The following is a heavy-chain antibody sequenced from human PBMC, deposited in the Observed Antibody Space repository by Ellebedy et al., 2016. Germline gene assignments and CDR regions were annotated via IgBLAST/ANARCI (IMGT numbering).Heavy chain of an antibody. D-gene: IGHD3-3*01. J-gene: IGHJ4*02. Sequence: ASVKVSCXASGYTFTSYAMHWVRQAPGQRLEWMGWISAYNGNTNYAQKLQGRVTMTTDTSTSTAYMELRSLRSDDTAVYYCARGDIGSGYYFDYWGQGTLVTVSS. CDR1: GYTFTSYA. V-gene: IGHV1-18*01. CDR2: ISAYNGNT. CDR3: ARGDIGSGYYFDY.